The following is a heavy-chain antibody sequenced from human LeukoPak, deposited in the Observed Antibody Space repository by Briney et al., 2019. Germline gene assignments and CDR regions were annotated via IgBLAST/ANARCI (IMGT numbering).Heavy chain of an antibody. J-gene: IGHJ4*02. CDR2: IYWDNDK. D-gene: IGHD1/OR15-1a*01. CDR1: GFSLSTSGVG. Sequence: SGPTLVNPTQTLTLTCTFSGFSLSTSGVGVGWIRQPPGKALEWLAVIYWDNDKRYSPSLKSRLTIAKDTSNNNVVLIMTNMDPADTATYYCAHRRPGKINGWDNSYFDNWPPGTLVTVSS. V-gene: IGHV2-5*02. CDR3: AHRRPGKINGWDNSYFDN.